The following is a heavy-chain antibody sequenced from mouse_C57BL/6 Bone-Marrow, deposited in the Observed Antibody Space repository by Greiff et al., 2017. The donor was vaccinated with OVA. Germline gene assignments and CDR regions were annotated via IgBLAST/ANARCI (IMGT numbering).Heavy chain of an antibody. J-gene: IGHJ1*03. CDR2: IYPGSGNT. D-gene: IGHD2-1*01. V-gene: IGHV1-76*01. CDR1: GYTFTDYY. Sequence: VQLQQSGAELVRPGASVKLSCKASGYTFTDYYINWVKQRPGQGLEWIARIYPGSGNTYYNEKFKGKATLTAEKSSSTAYMQLSSLTSEDSAVYFCARQENYGNYGWYFDVWGTGTTVTVSS. CDR3: ARQENYGNYGWYFDV.